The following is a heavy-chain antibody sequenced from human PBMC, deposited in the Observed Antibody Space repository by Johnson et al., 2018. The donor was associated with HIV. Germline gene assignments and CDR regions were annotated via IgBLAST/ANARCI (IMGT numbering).Heavy chain of an antibody. V-gene: IGHV3-30*04. CDR2: ISYDGSYK. CDR3: AKAMSPMVRGNI. CDR1: GFTFSNHA. Sequence: MQLVESGGGLVQPGRSLRLSCAASGFTFSNHALHWVRQAPGKGLEWVASISYDGSYKYYADPVKGRFTLSRDNSKNTLYLQMNSLRAEDTAVYYCAKAMSPMVRGNIWGQGTMVTVAS. J-gene: IGHJ3*02. D-gene: IGHD3-10*01.